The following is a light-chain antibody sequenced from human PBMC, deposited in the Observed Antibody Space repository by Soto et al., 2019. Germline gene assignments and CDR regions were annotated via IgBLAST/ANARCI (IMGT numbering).Light chain of an antibody. V-gene: IGKV3-20*01. CDR2: GAS. J-gene: IGKJ5*01. Sequence: EIVLTQSPGTLSLSPGERATLSSRASQSITNNYLAWYQQKPGQAPRLLIYGASSRVTGIPDRFSGSGSGTDFTLTISRLEPEDFAVYYCQQYGSSPITFGQGTRLEIK. CDR1: QSITNNY. CDR3: QQYGSSPIT.